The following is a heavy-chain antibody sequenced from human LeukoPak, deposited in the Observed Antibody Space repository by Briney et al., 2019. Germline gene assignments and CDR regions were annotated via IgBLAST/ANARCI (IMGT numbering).Heavy chain of an antibody. CDR2: INPNSDDT. D-gene: IGHD7-27*01. CDR3: ARDLGTGHDY. J-gene: IGHJ4*02. CDR1: GYIFTGYY. Sequence: ASVKVSCKASGYIFTGYYLHWVRRTPGQGLEWMGWINPNSDDTDSAQKFQGRVTMTRDTSINTVYLELSRLRSDDTAIYYCARDLGTGHDYWGQGTLVTVSS. V-gene: IGHV1-2*02.